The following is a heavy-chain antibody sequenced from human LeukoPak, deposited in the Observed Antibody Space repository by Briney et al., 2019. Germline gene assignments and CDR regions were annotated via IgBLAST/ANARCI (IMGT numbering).Heavy chain of an antibody. CDR2: IRSKAYGGTT. CDR3: TTKEAAAVISYYYYYMDV. CDR1: GFTFGDYA. J-gene: IGHJ6*03. V-gene: IGHV3-49*03. D-gene: IGHD6-13*01. Sequence: GGSLRLSCTASGFTFGDYAMSWFRQAPGKGLEWVGFIRSKAYGGTTEYAASVKGRFTISRDDSKSIAYLQMNSLKTEDTAGYYYTTKEAAAVISYYYYYMDVWGKGTTVTVSS.